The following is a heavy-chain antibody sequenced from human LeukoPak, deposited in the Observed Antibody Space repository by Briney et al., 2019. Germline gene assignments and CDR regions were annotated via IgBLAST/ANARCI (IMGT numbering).Heavy chain of an antibody. CDR1: GGSISSGDYY. CDR2: IYYSGST. J-gene: IGHJ4*02. D-gene: IGHD2-2*01. Sequence: TPSETLSLTCTVSGGSISSGDYYWSWIRQPPGKGLEWIGYIYYSGSTYYNPSLKSRVTISVDTSKNQFSLKLSSVTAADTAVYYCARAPGVPAAEFDYWGQGILVTVSS. V-gene: IGHV4-30-4*02. CDR3: ARAPGVPAAEFDY.